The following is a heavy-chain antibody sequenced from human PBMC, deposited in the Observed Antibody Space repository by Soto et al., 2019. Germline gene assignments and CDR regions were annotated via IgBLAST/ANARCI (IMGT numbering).Heavy chain of an antibody. D-gene: IGHD6-19*01. J-gene: IGHJ4*02. V-gene: IGHV3-33*01. CDR3: ARDGYSSGWYISGYFDY. Sequence: QVQLVESGGGVVQPGRSLRLSCAASGFTFSSYGMHWVRQAPGKGLEWVAVIWYDGSNKYYADSVKGRFTISRDNSKNTLYLQMNSLRAEDTAVYYCARDGYSSGWYISGYFDYWGQGTLVTVSS. CDR1: GFTFSSYG. CDR2: IWYDGSNK.